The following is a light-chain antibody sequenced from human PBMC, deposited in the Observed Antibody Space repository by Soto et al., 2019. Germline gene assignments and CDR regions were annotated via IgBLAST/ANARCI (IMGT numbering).Light chain of an antibody. J-gene: IGKJ1*01. V-gene: IGKV4-1*01. Sequence: DIVMTQSPDSLAVSLGERATINCKSSQRGLYSSNNKTYLAWYQQKPGQPPKLLIYWASTRESGVPDRFSGSGSETDVTLTISSLQAEDVAFYYCQQYYNTPWTVGQGTKVEIK. CDR2: WAS. CDR1: QRGLYSSNNKTY. CDR3: QQYYNTPWT.